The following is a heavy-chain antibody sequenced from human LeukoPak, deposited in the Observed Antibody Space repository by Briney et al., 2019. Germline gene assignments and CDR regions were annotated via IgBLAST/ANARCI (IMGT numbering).Heavy chain of an antibody. CDR2: INTNSGNA. V-gene: IGHV7-4-1*02. D-gene: IGHD2-2*01. Sequence: ASVKVSCKASGYSFTTFGLNWVRQAPGQGLEWMGWINTNSGNAKYAQGFTGRFVFSLDTSVSTAYLQISSLKAENTAVYYCAKQGPGYCSSTSCYGVDYWGQGTLVTVSS. CDR3: AKQGPGYCSSTSCYGVDY. CDR1: GYSFTTFG. J-gene: IGHJ4*02.